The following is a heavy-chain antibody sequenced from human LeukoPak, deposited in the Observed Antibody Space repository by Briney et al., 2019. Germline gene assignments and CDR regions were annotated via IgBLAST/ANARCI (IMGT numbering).Heavy chain of an antibody. V-gene: IGHV3-23*01. CDR2: ISGSGGST. CDR3: AKENYGDSTGGRFQH. CDR1: GFTFSSYA. D-gene: IGHD4-17*01. J-gene: IGHJ1*01. Sequence: GGSLRLSCAASGFTFSSYAISWVRQAPGKGLEWVSVISGSGGSTYYADSVKGRFTVSRDNSKNTLYLQMSSLRAEDTAVYYCAKENYGDSTGGRFQHWGQGTLVTVSS.